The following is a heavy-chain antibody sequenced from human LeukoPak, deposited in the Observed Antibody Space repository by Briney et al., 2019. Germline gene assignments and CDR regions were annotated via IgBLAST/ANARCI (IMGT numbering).Heavy chain of an antibody. J-gene: IGHJ4*02. CDR2: ISYDGSNK. Sequence: PGRSLRLSCAASGFTFSSYGMHWVRQAPGKELEWVAVISYDGSNKYYADSVKGRFTISRDNSKNTLYLQMNSLRAEDTAVYYCAIIAAAAPFWGQGTLVTVSS. CDR1: GFTFSSYG. CDR3: AIIAAAAPF. D-gene: IGHD6-13*01. V-gene: IGHV3-30*03.